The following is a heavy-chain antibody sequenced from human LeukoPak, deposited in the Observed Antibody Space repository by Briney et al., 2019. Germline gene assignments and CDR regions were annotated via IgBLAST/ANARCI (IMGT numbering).Heavy chain of an antibody. J-gene: IGHJ4*02. V-gene: IGHV4-59*08. Sequence: SETLSLTCTVSGGSISSYYWSWIRQPPGKGLEWIGYIYYSGSTNYNPSLKSRVTISVDTSKNQFSLKLGSVTAADTAVYYCARVTTPWYFDYWGQGTLVTVSS. D-gene: IGHD4-17*01. CDR1: GGSISSYY. CDR3: ARVTTPWYFDY. CDR2: IYYSGST.